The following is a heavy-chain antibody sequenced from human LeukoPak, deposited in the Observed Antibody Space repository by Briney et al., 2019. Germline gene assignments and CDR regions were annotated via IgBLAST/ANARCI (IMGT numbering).Heavy chain of an antibody. D-gene: IGHD3-10*01. CDR3: ARAEAGYGSGSYYSRGSTIDY. CDR1: GFTFSSYA. J-gene: IGHJ4*02. V-gene: IGHV3-23*01. Sequence: GGSLRLSCAASGFTFSSYAMSWVRQAPGKGLEWVSAISGSGGSTYYADSVKGRFTISRDNSKNTLYLQMNSLRAEDTAVYYCARAEAGYGSGSYYSRGSTIDYWGQGTLVTVSS. CDR2: ISGSGGST.